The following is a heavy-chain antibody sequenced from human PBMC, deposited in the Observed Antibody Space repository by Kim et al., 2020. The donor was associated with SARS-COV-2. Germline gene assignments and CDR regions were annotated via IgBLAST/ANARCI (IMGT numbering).Heavy chain of an antibody. J-gene: IGHJ4*02. D-gene: IGHD5-18*01. CDR3: AKHEERSYGFDY. V-gene: IGHV3-23*01. CDR2: ISGNGGST. CDR1: GFTFSTYA. Sequence: GGSLRLSCAASGFTFSTYAMTWVRQAPGKGLEWVSAISGNGGSTYYTDSVKGRFTISRDNAKNTLYLQMNSLRAEDTAVYYCAKHEERSYGFDYRGQGSLVTVSS.